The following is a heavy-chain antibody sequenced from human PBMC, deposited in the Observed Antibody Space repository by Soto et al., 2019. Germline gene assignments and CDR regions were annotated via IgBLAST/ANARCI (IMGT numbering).Heavy chain of an antibody. CDR1: GFTFSNYA. CDR2: TSYDGKNK. CDR3: ARDIGYSGSGQSTNIDYYYYGLDV. J-gene: IGHJ6*02. V-gene: IGHV3-30*04. D-gene: IGHD3-10*01. Sequence: QVQLVESGGGVVQPGRSLRLSCAASGFTFSNYAMHWVRQAPGKGLEWVAVTSYDGKNKYDADSVKGRFTISRDNSKNTLYLQMNSLRREDTAVYYCARDIGYSGSGQSTNIDYYYYGLDVWGQGTTVTVSS.